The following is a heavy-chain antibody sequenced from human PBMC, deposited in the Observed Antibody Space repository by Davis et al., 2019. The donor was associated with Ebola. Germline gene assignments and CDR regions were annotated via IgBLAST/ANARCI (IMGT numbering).Heavy chain of an antibody. Sequence: PGGSLRLSCEVSGLSFSDIDMNWVRQAPGKGLEWVSNINGVGSSRSYADSVKGRFTISRDNARNSVFLQMNSLRAEDTAVYYCVREDTRGDYWGQGTLVTVSS. CDR3: VREDTRGDY. CDR1: GLSFSDID. J-gene: IGHJ4*02. V-gene: IGHV3-48*01. CDR2: INGVGSSR. D-gene: IGHD3-10*01.